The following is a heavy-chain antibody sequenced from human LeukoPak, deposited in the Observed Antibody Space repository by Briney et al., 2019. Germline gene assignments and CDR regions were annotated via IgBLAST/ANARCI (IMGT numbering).Heavy chain of an antibody. CDR3: ARHGPCMTTVGS. CDR1: GGSISSSSYY. D-gene: IGHD4-11*01. V-gene: IGHV4-39*01. Sequence: SETLSLTCTVSGGSISSSSYYWGWIRQPPGKGLEWIGTIYYSGSTYYNPSLKSRVTISVDTSKNQFSLRLSSVTAADTAVYYCARHGPCMTTVGSWGQGTLVTVSS. CDR2: IYYSGST. J-gene: IGHJ4*02.